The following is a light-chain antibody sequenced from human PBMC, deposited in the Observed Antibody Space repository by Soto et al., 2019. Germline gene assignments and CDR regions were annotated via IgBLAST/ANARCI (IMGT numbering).Light chain of an antibody. CDR3: QQYNSYSPET. CDR2: DAS. V-gene: IGKV1-5*01. CDR1: QSIRSW. Sequence: DIQMTQSPSTLSSSVGDRVTITCRASQSIRSWLASCQQKPGKAPKLLIYDASSFEIRGPSRFISSGSGTEYSLTISSMQPDDFATYYYQQYNSYSPETFGQGTKVEIK. J-gene: IGKJ1*01.